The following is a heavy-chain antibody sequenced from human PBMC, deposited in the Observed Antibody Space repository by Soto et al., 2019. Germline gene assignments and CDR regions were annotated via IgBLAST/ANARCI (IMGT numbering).Heavy chain of an antibody. J-gene: IGHJ4*02. Sequence: SETLSLTCTVSGDSINSYFWSWIRQPPGKGLEWIGYISYSGSTTYSPSLSSRLTISIDTSKNQFSLKLSSVTAADTAVYYCARAHTSGYVFLAYWGQGALVTVSS. D-gene: IGHD5-18*01. CDR1: GDSINSYF. CDR2: ISYSGST. CDR3: ARAHTSGYVFLAY. V-gene: IGHV4-59*01.